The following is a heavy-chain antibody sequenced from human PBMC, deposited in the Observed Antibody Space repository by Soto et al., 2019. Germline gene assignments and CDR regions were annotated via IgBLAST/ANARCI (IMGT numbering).Heavy chain of an antibody. V-gene: IGHV1-24*01. CDR1: GYTLTELS. CDR3: ATPGGSYYGGSSSFDY. CDR2: FDPEDGET. J-gene: IGHJ4*02. D-gene: IGHD1-26*01. Sequence: QVQLVQSGAEVKKPGASVKVSCKVSGYTLTELSMHWVRQAPGKGLEWMGGFDPEDGETIYAQKFQGRVTMTEDTSTDTAYMELRRLRSEDTAVYYCATPGGSYYGGSSSFDYWGQGTLVTVSS.